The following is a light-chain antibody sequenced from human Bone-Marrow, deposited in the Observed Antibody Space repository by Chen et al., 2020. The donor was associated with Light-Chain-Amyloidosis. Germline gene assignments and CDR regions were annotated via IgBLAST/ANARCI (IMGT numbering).Light chain of an antibody. CDR3: CTYDGSVV. V-gene: IGLV2-23*01. J-gene: IGLJ2*01. Sequence: QSALTQPASVSGSPGQSITISCSGTSSDVGTYNLVSWFQQHPGKAPKPIIYDGSNRPSGVSNRFSGSKSGNTASLTIAGLQAEDEAEYYCCTYDGSVVFGGGTKLTVL. CDR1: SSDVGTYNL. CDR2: DGS.